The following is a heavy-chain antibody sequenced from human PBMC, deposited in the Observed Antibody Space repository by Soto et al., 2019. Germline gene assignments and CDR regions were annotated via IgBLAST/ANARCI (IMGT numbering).Heavy chain of an antibody. V-gene: IGHV1-69*12. CDR3: ARDGVTLSAFWSGPLGGCRFVP. J-gene: IGHJ5*02. Sequence: QVQLVQSGAEVKKPGSSVNVSCKTSGGTFGNSAVTWVRQAPGQGLEWLGGIVPMFGTANYAQKFQGRVTIAAXXXTXXAYMELNRLKTDDTAVFYCARDGVTLSAFWSGPLGGCRFVPLGQGTLVTVSS. CDR1: GGTFGNSA. D-gene: IGHD3-3*01. CDR2: IVPMFGTA.